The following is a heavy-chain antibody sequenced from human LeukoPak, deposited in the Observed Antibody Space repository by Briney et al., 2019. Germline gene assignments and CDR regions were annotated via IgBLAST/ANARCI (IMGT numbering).Heavy chain of an antibody. CDR3: ASAHHTYCSGGSCYSWPVPDFIDY. D-gene: IGHD2-15*01. J-gene: IGHJ4*02. Sequence: SETLSLTCAVYGGSFSGYYWSWIRQPPGKGLEWIEEINHSGSTNYNPSLKSRVTISVDTSKNQFSLKLSSVTAADTAVYYCASAHHTYCSGGSCYSWPVPDFIDYWGQGTLVTVSS. V-gene: IGHV4-34*01. CDR2: INHSGST. CDR1: GGSFSGYY.